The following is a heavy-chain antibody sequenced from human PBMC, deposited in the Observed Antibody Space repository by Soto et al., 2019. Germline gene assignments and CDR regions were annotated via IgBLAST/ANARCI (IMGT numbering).Heavy chain of an antibody. CDR2: ISPYNGNT. CDR3: ARPLDHYYYGMDV. V-gene: IGHV1-18*01. J-gene: IGHJ6*02. Sequence: GASVKVSFKASGYTFISFGLIWVRQAPGQGLQWMGWISPYNGNTDYGQKFQGRVTMTTDTSSSTAYMELRSLRSDDTAIYYCARPLDHYYYGMDVWGQGTTVTVSS. CDR1: GYTFISFG.